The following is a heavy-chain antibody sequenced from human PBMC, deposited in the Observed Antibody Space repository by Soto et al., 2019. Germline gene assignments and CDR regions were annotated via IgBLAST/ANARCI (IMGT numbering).Heavy chain of an antibody. D-gene: IGHD6-13*01. CDR3: ARGYYASWYWFDR. CDR2: TYYSGST. Sequence: QVQLQESGPGLVKPSETLSLTCTVSVSGGSVSTGVHYWSWIRQPPGKGLEWIGYTYYSGSTNSNPSLKSRVTISVDTSKNQFSLKLTSVTAADTAVYYCARGYYASWYWFDRWGRGTLVTVSS. CDR1: GGSVSTGVHY. J-gene: IGHJ2*01. V-gene: IGHV4-61*08.